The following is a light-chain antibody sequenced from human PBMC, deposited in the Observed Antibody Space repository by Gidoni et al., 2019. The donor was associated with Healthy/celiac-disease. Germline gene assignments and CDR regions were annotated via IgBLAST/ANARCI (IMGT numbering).Light chain of an antibody. CDR2: QDS. V-gene: IGLV3-1*01. CDR3: QAWDSSTAV. Sequence: YELTQPPSVYVPPGQTASITCSGDTLGDKYACWYQQKPGQSPVLVIYQDSKRHAGIPERFSGSNSGNTATLTISGTQAMDEADYYCQAWDSSTAVFGGGTKLSVL. CDR1: TLGDKY. J-gene: IGLJ2*01.